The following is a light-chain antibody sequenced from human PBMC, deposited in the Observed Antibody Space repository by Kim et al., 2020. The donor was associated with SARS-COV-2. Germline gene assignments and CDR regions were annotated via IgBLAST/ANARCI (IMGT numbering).Light chain of an antibody. CDR3: QAWDTNTFWV. CDR1: KLGDKY. J-gene: IGLJ3*02. CDR2: QDN. Sequence: SYELTQPPSVSVSPGQTASITCSGDKLGDKYACWYQQKPGQSPVLVIYQDNKRPSGIPERFSGSNSGNTATLTISGTQAMDEADYYCQAWDTNTFWVFGG. V-gene: IGLV3-1*01.